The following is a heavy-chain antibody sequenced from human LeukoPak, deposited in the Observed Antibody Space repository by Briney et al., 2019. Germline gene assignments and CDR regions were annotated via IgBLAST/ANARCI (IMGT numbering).Heavy chain of an antibody. CDR2: IYTSGST. CDR3: ARVSYDFWSGGRPFDY. CDR1: GGSISSYY. V-gene: IGHV4-4*07. Sequence: SETLSLTCTVSGGSISSYYWSWIRQPAGKGLEWIGRIYTSGSTNYNPSLKSRVTMSVDTSKNQFSLKLSSVTAADTAVYYCARVSYDFWSGGRPFDYWGQGTLVTVSS. D-gene: IGHD3-3*01. J-gene: IGHJ4*02.